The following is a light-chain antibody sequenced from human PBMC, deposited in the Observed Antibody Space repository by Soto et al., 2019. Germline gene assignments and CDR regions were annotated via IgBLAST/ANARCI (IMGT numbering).Light chain of an antibody. CDR2: GAS. Sequence: VMTQSPATLSVSPGERVTLSCRASQNLRSSLAWYQQKPGQAPRLLIYGASTRATGIPARFSGSGSGTELTLTISSLQSEDFAVYFCQQYNIWPQTFGQGTKVDTK. CDR3: QQYNIWPQT. V-gene: IGKV3-15*01. J-gene: IGKJ1*01. CDR1: QNLRSS.